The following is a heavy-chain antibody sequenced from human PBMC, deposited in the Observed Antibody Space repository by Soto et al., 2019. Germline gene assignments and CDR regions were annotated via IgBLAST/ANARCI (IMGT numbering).Heavy chain of an antibody. CDR1: GGSFSAYY. V-gene: IGHV4-34*01. CDR3: AKGNGWYYY. Sequence: PSETLSLTCAVYGGSFSAYYWSWIRQPPGKGLEWIGQINHSGSTNYNPSLKSRVTMSVDMSKNQFSLKLRSVTAADTAVYYCAKGNGWYYYWGQGTLVTVSS. CDR2: INHSGST. J-gene: IGHJ1*01. D-gene: IGHD6-19*01.